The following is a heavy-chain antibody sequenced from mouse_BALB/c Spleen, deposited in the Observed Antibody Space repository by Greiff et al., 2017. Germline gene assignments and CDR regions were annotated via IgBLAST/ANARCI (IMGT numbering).Heavy chain of an antibody. D-gene: IGHD1-1*01. V-gene: IGHV3-8*02. J-gene: IGHJ2*01. Sequence: EVHLVESGPSLVKPSQTLSLTCSVTGDSITSGYWNWIRKFPGNKLEYMGYISYSGSTYYNPSLKSRISITRDTSKNQYYLQLNSVTTEDTATYYCAHYYGSLYYFDYWGQGTTLTVSS. CDR2: ISYSGST. CDR3: AHYYGSLYYFDY. CDR1: GDSITSGY.